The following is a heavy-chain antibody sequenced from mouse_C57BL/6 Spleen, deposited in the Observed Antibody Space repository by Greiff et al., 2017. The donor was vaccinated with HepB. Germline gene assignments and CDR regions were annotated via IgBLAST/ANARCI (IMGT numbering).Heavy chain of an antibody. CDR1: GYAFTTYL. J-gene: IGHJ1*03. V-gene: IGHV1-54*01. CDR3: ARSRGIPHYYGSNWDFDV. Sequence: QVQLQQSGAELVRPGTSVKVSCKASGYAFTTYLIEWVKQRPGQGLEWIGVINPGSGGTNYNEKFKGKATLTADKSSSTAYMQLSSLTSEDSAVYFCARSRGIPHYYGSNWDFDVWGTGTTVTVSS. CDR2: INPGSGGT. D-gene: IGHD1-1*01.